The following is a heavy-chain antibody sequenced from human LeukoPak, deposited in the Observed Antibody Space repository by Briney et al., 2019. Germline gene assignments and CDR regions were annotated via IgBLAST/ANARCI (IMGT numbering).Heavy chain of an antibody. CDR2: IDWDNNK. Sequence: SGPTLVNPTQTLTLTCTFSGFSLSTTGMRVSWIRQPQGKALEWLARIDWDNNKFYSASLKTRLTISKDTSRNQVVLTMTNMDPVDTATYYCTRTPRGYTYDYWGQGTLVTVSS. CDR1: GFSLSTTGMR. D-gene: IGHD5-18*01. CDR3: TRTPRGYTYDY. J-gene: IGHJ4*02. V-gene: IGHV2-70*04.